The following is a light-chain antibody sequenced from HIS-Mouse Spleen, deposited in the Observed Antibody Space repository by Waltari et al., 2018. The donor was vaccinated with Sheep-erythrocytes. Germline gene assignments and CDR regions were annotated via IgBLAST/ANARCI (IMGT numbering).Light chain of an antibody. V-gene: IGLV3-1*01. J-gene: IGLJ2*01. Sequence: SYELTQPPSVSVSPGQTASITCSGDKLGDKYACWYQQKQGQSPVLVIYQDSKRPSGIPERFSGSNAGNTATLTISWTQAVDEADYYCQAWDSSTAWNVVFGGGTKLTVL. CDR3: QAWDSSTAWNVV. CDR2: QDS. CDR1: KLGDKY.